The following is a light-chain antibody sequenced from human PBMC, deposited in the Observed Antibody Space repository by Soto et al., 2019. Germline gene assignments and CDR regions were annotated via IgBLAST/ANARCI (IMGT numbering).Light chain of an antibody. CDR2: TSS. V-gene: IGKV1-39*01. Sequence: DIQMTQSPSSLSASVGDRVTITCRASRNVRGNVNWFQQKPGEAPKLLIHTSSRLQSWVPSRFSGSGFGTDFTLTIDSLQPEDFATFYCQQSYSNPRTFGQGTTLEIK. CDR1: RNVRGN. CDR3: QQSYSNPRT. J-gene: IGKJ2*01.